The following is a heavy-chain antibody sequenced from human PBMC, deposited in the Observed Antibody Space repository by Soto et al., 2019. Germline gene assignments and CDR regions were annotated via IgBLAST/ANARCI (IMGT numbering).Heavy chain of an antibody. CDR1: GGSFSGYY. Sequence: SETLSLTCAVFGGSFSGYYWSWIRQPPGKGLEWNGEINHSGSTNYNPSLKSRVTISVDTSKNQFSLKLSSVTAADTAVYYCARAGEYYYDSSGTIGADEYYFDYWGQGTLVTVSS. CDR2: INHSGST. V-gene: IGHV4-34*01. CDR3: ARAGEYYYDSSGTIGADEYYFDY. J-gene: IGHJ4*02. D-gene: IGHD3-22*01.